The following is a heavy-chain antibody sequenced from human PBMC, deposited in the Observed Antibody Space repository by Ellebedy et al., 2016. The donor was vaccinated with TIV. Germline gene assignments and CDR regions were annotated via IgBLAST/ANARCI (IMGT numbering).Heavy chain of an antibody. V-gene: IGHV4-34*01. CDR1: GGSISSYY. CDR2: INPSGST. CDR3: ARETGTNNDY. Sequence: SETLSLTCTVSGGSISSYYWSWIRQPPGKGLEWIGEINPSGSTNYNPSLKSRVTISVDTSKNQHTRKLSSVTAADTAVYYCARETGTNNDYWGQGTLVTVSS. D-gene: IGHD1-1*01. J-gene: IGHJ4*02.